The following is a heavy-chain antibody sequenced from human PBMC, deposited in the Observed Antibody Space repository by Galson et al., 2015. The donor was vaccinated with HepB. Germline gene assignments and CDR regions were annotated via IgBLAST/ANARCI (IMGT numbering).Heavy chain of an antibody. CDR2: ISIIGSTT. Sequence: SLRLSCAASGFTFSTYAMSWVRQAPGKGLEWVSVISIIGSTTYSADSVKGRFTISRDNSKNTLYLQMSSLRAEDTAVYYCAKVVGLRGDYVDYWGQGILVTVSS. CDR3: AKVVGLRGDYVDY. V-gene: IGHV3-23*01. D-gene: IGHD2-21*02. CDR1: GFTFSTYA. J-gene: IGHJ4*02.